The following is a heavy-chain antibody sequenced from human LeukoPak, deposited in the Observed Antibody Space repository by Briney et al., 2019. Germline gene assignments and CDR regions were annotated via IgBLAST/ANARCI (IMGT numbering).Heavy chain of an antibody. CDR3: ARVWSVGAHFDY. CDR1: GSTFSSHT. CDR2: ISSTSSII. V-gene: IGHV3-48*04. D-gene: IGHD3-16*01. Sequence: GGSLRLSCAASGSTFSSHTMSWVRQAPGKGLEWISYISSTSSIIYYADSVKGRFTTSRDNAKNSLYLQMNSLRAEDTAVYYCARVWSVGAHFDYWGQGALVTVSS. J-gene: IGHJ4*02.